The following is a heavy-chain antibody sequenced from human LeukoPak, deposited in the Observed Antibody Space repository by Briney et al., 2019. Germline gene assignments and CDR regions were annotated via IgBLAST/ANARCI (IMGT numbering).Heavy chain of an antibody. CDR2: ISSSTTNM. CDR1: GFTFSTYS. Sequence: GGSLRLSCAASGFTFSTYSMNWVRQAPGKGLEWVSYISSSTTNMYYADSVKGRFTISRDNAKNSLYLQMNSLRAEDTAVYYCAREYSSSSGRSFDYWGQGTLVAVSS. V-gene: IGHV3-48*01. J-gene: IGHJ4*02. D-gene: IGHD6-6*01. CDR3: AREYSSSSGRSFDY.